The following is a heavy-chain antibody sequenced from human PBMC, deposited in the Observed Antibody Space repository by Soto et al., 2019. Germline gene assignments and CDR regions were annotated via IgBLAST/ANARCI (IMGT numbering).Heavy chain of an antibody. CDR1: GYPFTTYG. V-gene: IGHV1-18*04. D-gene: IGHD3-3*01. J-gene: IGHJ4*02. Sequence: QVQLVQSGDEVKKPGASVKVSCKASGYPFTTYGITWVRQAPGQGLEWMGWIRTYNGNTNYAQSLQGRVTMTRETSSPTAYMELRSLRSDDTAVYYWARLMTTFGVVSKGPDHWGEGTLVTVSS. CDR2: IRTYNGNT. CDR3: ARLMTTFGVVSKGPDH.